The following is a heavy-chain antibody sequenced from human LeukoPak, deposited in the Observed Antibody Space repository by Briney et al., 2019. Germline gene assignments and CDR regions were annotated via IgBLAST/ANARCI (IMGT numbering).Heavy chain of an antibody. D-gene: IGHD1-1*01. Sequence: ASVKVSCKPSGYTFTSYDINWGRQATGQGLEWMGWMNPNSGNTGYAQKFQGRVTMTRNTSISTAYMELSSLRSEDTAVYYCAREWARGWNDRPNDYWGQGTLVTVSS. V-gene: IGHV1-8*01. CDR2: MNPNSGNT. CDR3: AREWARGWNDRPNDY. J-gene: IGHJ4*02. CDR1: GYTFTSYD.